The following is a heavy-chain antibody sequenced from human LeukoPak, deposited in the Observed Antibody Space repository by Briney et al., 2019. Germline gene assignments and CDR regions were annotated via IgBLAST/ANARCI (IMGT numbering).Heavy chain of an antibody. CDR2: INPNSGAT. Sequence: GASVKVSCKASGYTFTGYYMHWVRQAPGQGLEWMGWINPNSGATNYAQKFQGRVTMTRDKSTSTAYMELSSLRSDDTAGYYFARLIVSLGSGGADFRSWFDPWGQGTLVTVSS. CDR1: GYTFTGYY. J-gene: IGHJ5*02. V-gene: IGHV1-2*02. CDR3: ARLIVSLGSGGADFRSWFDP. D-gene: IGHD3-10*01.